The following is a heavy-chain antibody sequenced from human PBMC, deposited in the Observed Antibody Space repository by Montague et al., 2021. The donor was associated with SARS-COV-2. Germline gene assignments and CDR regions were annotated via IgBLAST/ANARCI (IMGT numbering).Heavy chain of an antibody. D-gene: IGHD3-3*01. CDR1: GGSISSSSYY. V-gene: IGHV4-39*01. CDR3: ARHSPFTIFGVVTTPVWFDP. J-gene: IGHJ5*02. CDR2: IYYSGST. Sequence: SETLSLTCTVSGGSISSSSYYWVWIRQPPGKGLEWIGSIYYSGSTYYNPSLKSRVTISVDTSKNQFSLKLSSVTAADTAVYYCARHSPFTIFGVVTTPVWFDPWGQGTLVTVSS.